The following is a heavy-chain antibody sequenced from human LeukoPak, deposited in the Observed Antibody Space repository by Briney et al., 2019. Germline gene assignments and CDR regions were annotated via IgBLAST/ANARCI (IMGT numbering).Heavy chain of an antibody. CDR3: ARASGDGWFDP. Sequence: SETLSLTCAVSGGPISSGGYSWSWIRQPPGKGLEWIGYIYYSGSTNYNPSLKSRVTISVDTSKNQFSLKLSSVTAADTAVYYCARASGDGWFDPWGQGTLVTVSS. CDR1: GGPISSGGYS. CDR2: IYYSGST. D-gene: IGHD2-21*02. J-gene: IGHJ5*02. V-gene: IGHV4-61*08.